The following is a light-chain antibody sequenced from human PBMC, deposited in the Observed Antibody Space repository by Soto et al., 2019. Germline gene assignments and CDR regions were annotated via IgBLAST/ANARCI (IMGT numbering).Light chain of an antibody. CDR2: KAS. J-gene: IGKJ1*01. CDR3: QQYTDYPWT. Sequence: DIQMTQSPFTLSASVGDRVTITCRASQSISSWLAWYQRKPGKAPKLLIYKASNLESGVPSRFSGSGSGTEFTLTISSLQPDDFASYYCQQYTDYPWTFGQGTKVEIK. V-gene: IGKV1-5*03. CDR1: QSISSW.